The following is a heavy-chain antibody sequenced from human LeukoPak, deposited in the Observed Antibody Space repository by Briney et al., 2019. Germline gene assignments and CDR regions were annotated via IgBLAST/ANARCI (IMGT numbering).Heavy chain of an antibody. Sequence: SETLSLTCAVYGGSFSGYYWGWIRQPPGKGLEWIGEINHSGSTNYNPSLKSRVTISVDTSKNQFSLKLSSVTAADTAVYYCARRRSGRYYYDSSGSAGWFDPWGQGTLVTVSS. CDR1: GGSFSGYY. V-gene: IGHV4-34*01. J-gene: IGHJ5*02. CDR3: ARRRSGRYYYDSSGSAGWFDP. CDR2: INHSGST. D-gene: IGHD3-22*01.